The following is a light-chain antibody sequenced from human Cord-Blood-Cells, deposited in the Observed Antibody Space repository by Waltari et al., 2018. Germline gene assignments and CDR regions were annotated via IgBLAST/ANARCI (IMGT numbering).Light chain of an antibody. J-gene: IGLJ1*01. Sequence: QSVLTQPPSVSGAPGQRVTISCTGSSSNIGAGYDVRWSPKLPGTAPNLLNYGNSNRPSGVPDRFSGSKSGTSASLAITGLQAEDEADYYCQSYDSSLSGYVFGTGTKVTVL. CDR3: QSYDSSLSGYV. CDR2: GNS. V-gene: IGLV1-40*01. CDR1: SSNIGAGYD.